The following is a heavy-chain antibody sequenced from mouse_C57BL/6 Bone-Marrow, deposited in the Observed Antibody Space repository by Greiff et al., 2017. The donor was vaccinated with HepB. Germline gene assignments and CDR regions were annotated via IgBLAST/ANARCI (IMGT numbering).Heavy chain of an antibody. CDR3: ATFYYGNYDYAMDD. Sequence: DVMLVESGGGLVQPGGSLKLSCAASGFTFSDYYMYWVRQTPEKRLEWVAYISNGGGSTYYPDTVKGRFTISRDNAKNTLYLQMRRLKSEDTAMYYCATFYYGNYDYAMDDWGQGTSVTVAS. D-gene: IGHD2-1*01. CDR1: GFTFSDYY. CDR2: ISNGGGST. J-gene: IGHJ4*01. V-gene: IGHV5-12*01.